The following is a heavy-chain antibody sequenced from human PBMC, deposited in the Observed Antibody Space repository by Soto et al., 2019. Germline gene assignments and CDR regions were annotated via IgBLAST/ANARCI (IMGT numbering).Heavy chain of an antibody. J-gene: IGHJ3*02. CDR1: GFTFSSYG. V-gene: IGHV3-30*03. D-gene: IGHD3-3*01. Sequence: QVQLVESGGGVVQPGRSLRLSCAASGFTFSSYGMHWVRQAPGKGLEWVAVISYDGSTKYYADSVKGRFTISRDNSKNTLYLQMNSLRAEDTAVYYCLHPDSRESYYDFWSGKADDAFDIWGQGTMVTVSS. CDR2: ISYDGSTK. CDR3: LHPDSRESYYDFWSGKADDAFDI.